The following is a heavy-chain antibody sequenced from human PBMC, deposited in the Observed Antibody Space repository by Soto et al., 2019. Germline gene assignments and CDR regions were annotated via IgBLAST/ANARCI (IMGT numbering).Heavy chain of an antibody. Sequence: SETLSLTCTVSGGSIDNFYWSWIRQPPGKGLEWIGYIYSSGSTNYNPSLKSRVTISVDTSKNQFSLKLSSVTAADTAVYFCARDYPYFTVTTSGGMDVWGQGTTVTVSS. V-gene: IGHV4-59*01. D-gene: IGHD4-17*01. CDR3: ARDYPYFTVTTSGGMDV. CDR1: GGSIDNFY. CDR2: IYSSGST. J-gene: IGHJ6*02.